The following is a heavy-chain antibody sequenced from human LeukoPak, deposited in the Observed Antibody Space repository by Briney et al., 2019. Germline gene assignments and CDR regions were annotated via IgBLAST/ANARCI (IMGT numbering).Heavy chain of an antibody. CDR3: ATVYGSGSYYRSG. J-gene: IGHJ4*02. CDR2: ISGSGGSS. Sequence: GGSLRLSCAASGFTFSTYALSWVRRAPGKGLEWVSGISGSGGSSYFADSVKGRFTISRDNAQKSLYLQMNSLRVEDTAVYYCATVYGSGSYYRSGWGQGTLVTVSS. CDR1: GFTFSTYA. D-gene: IGHD3-10*01. V-gene: IGHV3-23*01.